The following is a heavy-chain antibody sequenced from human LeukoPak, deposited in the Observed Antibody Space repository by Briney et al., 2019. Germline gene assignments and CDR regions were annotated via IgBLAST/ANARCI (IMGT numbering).Heavy chain of an antibody. D-gene: IGHD3-22*01. CDR1: GGSFSGYY. CDR2: INHSGST. V-gene: IGHV4-34*01. CDR3: ARGVFYYDMLHYYYGMDV. J-gene: IGHJ6*02. Sequence: SETLSLACAVYGGSFSGYYWSWIRQPPGKGLEWIGEINHSGSTNYNPSLKSRVTISVDTSKNQFSLKLSSVTAADTAVYYCARGVFYYDMLHYYYGMDVWGQGTTVTVSS.